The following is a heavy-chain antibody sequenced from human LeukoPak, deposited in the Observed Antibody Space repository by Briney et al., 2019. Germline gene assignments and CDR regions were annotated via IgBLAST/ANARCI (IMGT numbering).Heavy chain of an antibody. Sequence: GGSLRLSCAASGFTFIYYAMSWVRQAPGKGLEWVSTISGSGGNTYYADSVKGRFTISRDNSKYTLYLQMNSLRAEDTAVYYCAKERDRDFVGGAFDIWGQGTMVTVSS. CDR2: ISGSGGNT. CDR1: GFTFIYYA. CDR3: AKERDRDFVGGAFDI. V-gene: IGHV3-23*01. D-gene: IGHD3-16*01. J-gene: IGHJ3*02.